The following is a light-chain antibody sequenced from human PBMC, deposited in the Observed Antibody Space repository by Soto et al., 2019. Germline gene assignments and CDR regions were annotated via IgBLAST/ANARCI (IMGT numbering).Light chain of an antibody. CDR3: QQYDNWPYT. V-gene: IGKV3-15*01. J-gene: IGKJ2*01. Sequence: EIVMTHSPATLSVSPGERGTLSCRASQSVSNNLAWYQQKPGQAPRLLIYGASTRATAIPARFSGSGSGTEFTLTISSLQSEDFAVYFCQQYDNWPYTFGQGTKLEIK. CDR2: GAS. CDR1: QSVSNN.